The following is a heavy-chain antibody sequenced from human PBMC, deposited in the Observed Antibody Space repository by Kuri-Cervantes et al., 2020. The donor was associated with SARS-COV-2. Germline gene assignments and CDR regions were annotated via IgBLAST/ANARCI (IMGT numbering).Heavy chain of an antibody. CDR3: ARVGYCFGTRCVTYFDP. D-gene: IGHD2-2*03. J-gene: IGHJ5*02. V-gene: IGHV4-38-2*02. CDR1: DYSISTNYY. CDR2: IHHSGNT. Sequence: SETLSLTCTVSDYSISTNYYWGWIRQPPGKGLEWIGIIHHSGNTHYNSSLMSRVTMSVDTFKNQFSLNLRSLTAADTAISYCARVGYCFGTRCVTYFDPWGQGTLVTVSS.